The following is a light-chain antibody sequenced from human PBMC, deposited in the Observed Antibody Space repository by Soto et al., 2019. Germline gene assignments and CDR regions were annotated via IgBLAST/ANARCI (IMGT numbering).Light chain of an antibody. Sequence: QSALTQPASVSGSPGQSITISCTGTSSDVGGYNYVSWYQQHPGKAPKLMIYEVSNRPSGVSNRFSGSKSGNTASLIISGLQAEDEADYYCSSYTSRTTLVFGTGTKLTVL. J-gene: IGLJ1*01. CDR1: SSDVGGYNY. CDR3: SSYTSRTTLV. V-gene: IGLV2-14*01. CDR2: EVS.